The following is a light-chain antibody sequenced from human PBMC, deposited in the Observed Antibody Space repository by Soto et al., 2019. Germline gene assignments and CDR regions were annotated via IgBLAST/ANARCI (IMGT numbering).Light chain of an antibody. CDR1: SSNIGAGYE. J-gene: IGLJ1*01. CDR2: GNT. Sequence: QSVLTQPPSVSGAPGQRVTISCTGSSSNIGAGYEVHWYQHLPGKAPKLLIYGNTNRPSEVPDRFSGSKSGTSASLAITGLQAEDEADYYCQSYDSSLSASYVFGGGTRSPS. V-gene: IGLV1-40*01. CDR3: QSYDSSLSASYV.